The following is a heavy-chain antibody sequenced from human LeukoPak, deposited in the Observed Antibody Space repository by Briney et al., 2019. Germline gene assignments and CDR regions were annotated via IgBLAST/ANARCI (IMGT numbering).Heavy chain of an antibody. V-gene: IGHV4-39*07. CDR1: GGSISSSSYY. Sequence: PSETLSLTCTVSGGSISSSSYYWGWIRQPPGKGLEWIGSIYYSGSTYYNPSLKSRVTISVDTSKNQFSLKLSSVTAADTAVYYCARGGSIAAAGTPRRREKRYYFDYWGQGTLVTVSS. CDR2: IYYSGST. CDR3: ARGGSIAAAGTPRRREKRYYFDY. D-gene: IGHD6-13*01. J-gene: IGHJ4*02.